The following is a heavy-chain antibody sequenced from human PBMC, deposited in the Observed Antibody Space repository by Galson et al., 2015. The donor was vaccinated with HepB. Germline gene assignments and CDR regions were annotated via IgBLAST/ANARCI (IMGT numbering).Heavy chain of an antibody. CDR1: GYTFTSYG. D-gene: IGHD1-26*01. J-gene: IGHJ4*02. CDR3: ARDRGTEHGLPEAGDFDY. V-gene: IGHV1-18*04. CDR2: ISAYNGNT. Sequence: SVKVSCKASGYTFTSYGISWVRQAPGQGLEWMGWISAYNGNTNYAQKLQGRVTMTTDTSTSTAYMELRSLRSDDTAVYYCARDRGTEHGLPEAGDFDYWGQGTLVTVSS.